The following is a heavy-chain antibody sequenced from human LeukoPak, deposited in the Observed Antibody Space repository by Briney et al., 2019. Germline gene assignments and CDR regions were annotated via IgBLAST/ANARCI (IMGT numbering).Heavy chain of an antibody. J-gene: IGHJ4*02. V-gene: IGHV1-46*01. Sequence: ASGKVSCKASGYTFTSYFVHWVRQAPGQGLEWMGMINPSTSGTSYAQKFQGRVTMTRDTSTSTVYMELSSLRSEDTAVYYCARDQHYQLPFDYWGRGTLVTVYS. D-gene: IGHD2-2*01. CDR3: ARDQHYQLPFDY. CDR1: GYTFTSYF. CDR2: INPSTSGT.